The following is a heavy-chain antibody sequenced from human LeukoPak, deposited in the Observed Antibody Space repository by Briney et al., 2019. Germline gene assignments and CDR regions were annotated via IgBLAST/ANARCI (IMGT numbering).Heavy chain of an antibody. D-gene: IGHD3-3*01. CDR1: GYTFTGYY. J-gene: IGHJ5*02. V-gene: IGHV1-2*02. CDR2: INPNSGGT. CDR3: ARSHYDFWSPYYKTTANWFDP. Sequence: ASVKVSCKASGYTFTGYYMHWVRQAPGQGLEWMGWINPNSGGTNYAQKFQGRVTMTRDTSISTAYMELSRLRSDDTAVYYCARSHYDFWSPYYKTTANWFDPWGHGTLVTVSS.